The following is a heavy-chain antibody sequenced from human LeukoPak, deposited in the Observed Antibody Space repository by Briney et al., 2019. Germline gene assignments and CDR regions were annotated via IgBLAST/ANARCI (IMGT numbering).Heavy chain of an antibody. CDR3: ARDDTFHCSGGSCYFDY. J-gene: IGHJ4*02. Sequence: ASVKVSCKASGYTFTSYAMHWVRQAPGQRLEWMGWINAGNGNTKYSQKFQGRVTITRDTSASTAYMELSSLRSEDTAVYYCARDDTFHCSGGSCYFDYWGQGTLVTVSS. CDR2: INAGNGNT. V-gene: IGHV1-3*01. CDR1: GYTFTSYA. D-gene: IGHD2-15*01.